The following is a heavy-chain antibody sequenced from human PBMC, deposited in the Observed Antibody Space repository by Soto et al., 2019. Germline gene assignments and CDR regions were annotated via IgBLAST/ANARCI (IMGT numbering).Heavy chain of an antibody. CDR3: ARRGFASIFGSLDY. D-gene: IGHD3-3*02. J-gene: IGHJ4*02. Sequence: QVQLQESGPGLVKPSGTLSLTCAVSGGSISSGDWCWSWVRQSPGKGLEWIGEIYYSGSTTYNPSPKSRGTISADKSENQFSLRPSSVTAAETAVDYFARRGFASIFGSLDYWGQGTLVTVSP. V-gene: IGHV4-4*02. CDR2: IYYSGST. CDR1: GGSISSGDW.